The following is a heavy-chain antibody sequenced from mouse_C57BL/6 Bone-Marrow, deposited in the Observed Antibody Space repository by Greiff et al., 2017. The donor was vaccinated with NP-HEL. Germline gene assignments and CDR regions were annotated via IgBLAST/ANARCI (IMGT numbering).Heavy chain of an antibody. D-gene: IGHD3-2*02. CDR3: ARHGGSSGDDH. CDR1: GFTFSDYY. Sequence: DVKLVESGGGLVQPGGSLKLSCAASGFTFSDYYMYWVRQTPEKRLEWVAYISNGGGSTYYPDTVKGRFTISRDNAKNTLYLQMSRLKSEDTAMYYCARHGGSSGDDHWGQGTTLTVSS. CDR2: ISNGGGST. J-gene: IGHJ2*01. V-gene: IGHV5-12*01.